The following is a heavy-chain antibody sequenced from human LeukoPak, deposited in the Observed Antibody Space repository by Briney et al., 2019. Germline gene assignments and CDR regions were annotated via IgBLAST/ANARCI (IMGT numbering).Heavy chain of an antibody. D-gene: IGHD2-2*01. CDR2: IIPIFGTA. V-gene: IGHV1-69*13. J-gene: IGHJ6*02. Sequence: SVKVSCKASGGTFSSYAISWVGQAPGQGLEWMGGIIPIFGTANYAQKFQGRVTITADESTSTAYMELSSLRSEDTAVYYCARPDIVVVPAAIYKANYYYGMDVWGQGTTVTVSS. CDR3: ARPDIVVVPAAIYKANYYYGMDV. CDR1: GGTFSSYA.